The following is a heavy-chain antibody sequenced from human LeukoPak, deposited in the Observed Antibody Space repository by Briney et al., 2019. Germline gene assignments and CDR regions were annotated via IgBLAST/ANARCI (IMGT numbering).Heavy chain of an antibody. CDR1: GCIFTSYW. V-gene: IGHV5-51*01. Sequence: GESLKISCKASGCIFTSYWIGWVRQMPGKGLEWMGIIYPGDSDTRYSPSFQGQVTIPVDKSISTAYLQWSSLKASDTAMYYCARGLTYGSGSNFDYWGQGSLVTVSS. J-gene: IGHJ4*02. CDR2: IYPGDSDT. D-gene: IGHD3-10*01. CDR3: ARGLTYGSGSNFDY.